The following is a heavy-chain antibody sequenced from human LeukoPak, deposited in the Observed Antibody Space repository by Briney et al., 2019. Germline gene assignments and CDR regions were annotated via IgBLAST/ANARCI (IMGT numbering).Heavy chain of an antibody. Sequence: GGSLRLSCAASGFTFSSYSMNWVRQAPGKGLEWVSYISSSSSTIYYADSVKGRFTISRDNAKNTVSLQMNSLRGDDTAVYYCAKDDAWGRYKDWGQGTLVTVSS. CDR1: GFTFSSYS. V-gene: IGHV3-48*01. CDR3: AKDDAWGRYKD. D-gene: IGHD3-16*01. CDR2: ISSSSSTI. J-gene: IGHJ1*01.